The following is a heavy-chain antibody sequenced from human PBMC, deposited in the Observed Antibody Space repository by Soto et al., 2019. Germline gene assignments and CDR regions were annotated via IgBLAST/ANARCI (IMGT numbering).Heavy chain of an antibody. D-gene: IGHD3-3*01. Sequence: QVQLQQWGAGLLKPSETLSLTCAVSGGSFRGFYWTWIRQSPRKGLEWLGDINHVGNTNYNPSLQSRASIPVDTSQSQFSLKLRSVTAADTAVYSCARAHDFWGGRQQPIDSWGEGALVTVAS. V-gene: IGHV4-34*01. CDR3: ARAHDFWGGRQQPIDS. CDR2: INHVGNT. CDR1: GGSFRGFY. J-gene: IGHJ4*02.